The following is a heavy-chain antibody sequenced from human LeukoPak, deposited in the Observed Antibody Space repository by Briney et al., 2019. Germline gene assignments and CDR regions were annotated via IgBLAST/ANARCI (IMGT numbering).Heavy chain of an antibody. Sequence: GGSLTLSCAASGFTFLNYAMSWVRQAPGKGLQWVSTVTNGGGGTYYADSVKGRFTISRDNSKNMLYLHMNSLRAEDTAVYYCAREVSSGWPSPAGPLDYWGQGTLVTVSS. D-gene: IGHD6-19*01. CDR1: GFTFLNYA. J-gene: IGHJ4*02. CDR3: AREVSSGWPSPAGPLDY. V-gene: IGHV3-23*01. CDR2: VTNGGGGT.